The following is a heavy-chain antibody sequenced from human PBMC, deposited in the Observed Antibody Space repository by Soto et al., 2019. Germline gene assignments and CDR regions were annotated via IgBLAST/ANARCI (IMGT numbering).Heavy chain of an antibody. V-gene: IGHV1-3*01. D-gene: IGHD5-18*01. CDR1: GYTFTSNA. J-gene: IGHJ4*02. CDR2: VNAGNGYT. Sequence: QVHLVQSGAEVKKPGASVKVSCRSSGYTFTSNAIHWVRQAPGQSLEWMGWVNAGNGYTKYLQNFQGRVTISSDTSARTAYMELNSLRSEDTDVYYCARGAHTYGYVFDYWGQGTLVTVSS. CDR3: ARGAHTYGYVFDY.